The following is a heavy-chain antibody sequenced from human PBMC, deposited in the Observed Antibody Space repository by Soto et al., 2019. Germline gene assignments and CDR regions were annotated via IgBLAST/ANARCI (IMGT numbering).Heavy chain of an antibody. J-gene: IGHJ4*02. CDR2: MNPNSGNT. D-gene: IGHD6-19*01. V-gene: IGHV1-8*01. CDR1: GYTFTSYD. Sequence: VASVKVSCKASGYTFTSYDINWVRQATGQGLEWMGWMNPNSGNTGYAQKFQGRVTMTRNTSISTAYMELSSLRSEDTAVYYCARGRRGWLDFDYWGQGTLVTVSS. CDR3: ARGRRGWLDFDY.